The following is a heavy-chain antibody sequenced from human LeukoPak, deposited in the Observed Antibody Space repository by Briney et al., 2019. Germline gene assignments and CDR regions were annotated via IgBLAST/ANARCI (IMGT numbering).Heavy chain of an antibody. Sequence: PSETLSLTCTVSGGPIISHYWIWIRQSPVKGLEWIGDISNSGSTSYNPSLKSRVIISIDTSKNQFSLKLSSVTAADTAMYYCGRDALVGHFSYYYMDVWGKGTTVTVSS. CDR3: GRDALVGHFSYYYMDV. D-gene: IGHD2-15*01. J-gene: IGHJ6*03. CDR2: ISNSGST. V-gene: IGHV4-59*11. CDR1: GGPIISHY.